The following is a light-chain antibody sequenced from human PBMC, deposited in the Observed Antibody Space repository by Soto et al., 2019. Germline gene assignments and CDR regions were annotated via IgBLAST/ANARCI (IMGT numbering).Light chain of an antibody. Sequence: DVQMTQSPSSLSASVGDRVTITCRASQAITIFLNWYQQKPGKAPKLLISAASTLQSGVPSRFSGSGSGTDFTLTISSLQAEDVAVYYCQEYLNSLPAFGQGTKVEVK. CDR3: QEYLNSLPA. V-gene: IGKV1-39*02. J-gene: IGKJ1*01. CDR2: AAS. CDR1: QAITIF.